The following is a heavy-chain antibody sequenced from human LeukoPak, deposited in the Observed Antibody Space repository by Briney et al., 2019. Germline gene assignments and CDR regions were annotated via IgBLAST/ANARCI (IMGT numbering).Heavy chain of an antibody. CDR1: GGAFSSYA. Sequence: SVKVSCKASGGAFSSYAISWVRQAPGQGLEWMGGIIPIFGTANYAQKFQGRVTITADESTSTAYMELSSLRSEDTAVYYCARVLRFLSPPKNGMDVWGQGTTVTVSS. V-gene: IGHV1-69*01. CDR2: IIPIFGTA. CDR3: ARVLRFLSPPKNGMDV. J-gene: IGHJ6*02. D-gene: IGHD3-3*01.